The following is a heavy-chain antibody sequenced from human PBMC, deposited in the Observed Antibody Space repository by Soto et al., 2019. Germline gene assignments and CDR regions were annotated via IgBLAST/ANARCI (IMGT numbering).Heavy chain of an antibody. CDR3: AKDLEGIAAGLYFDY. D-gene: IGHD6-13*01. CDR1: GFTFSSYA. Sequence: EVQLLESGGGLAQPGGSLRLSCAASGFTFSSYAMSWVRQAPGKGLEWVSAISGSGGSTYYADSVKGRFTISRDNSKNTLYLQMNSLRPEDTAVYHCAKDLEGIAAGLYFDYWGQGTLVTVSS. V-gene: IGHV3-23*01. J-gene: IGHJ4*02. CDR2: ISGSGGST.